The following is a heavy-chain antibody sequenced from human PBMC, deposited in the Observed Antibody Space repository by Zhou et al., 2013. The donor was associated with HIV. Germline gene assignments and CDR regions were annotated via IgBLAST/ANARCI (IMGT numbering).Heavy chain of an antibody. V-gene: IGHV1-69*04. CDR1: GGTFGNYA. CDR2: IIPILGIA. J-gene: IGHJ4*02. CDR3: ARDPFRPQSVTSITGPFDY. D-gene: IGHD5-12*01. Sequence: QVQLVPSGAEVKKPGSSLTVSCKTSGGTFGNYAINWVRQAPGQGLEWMGRIIPILGIANFTQKFQGRVTVTADTSTSTASMDLSSLTSEDTALYYCARDPFRPQSVTSITGPFDYWGQGTLVTVSS.